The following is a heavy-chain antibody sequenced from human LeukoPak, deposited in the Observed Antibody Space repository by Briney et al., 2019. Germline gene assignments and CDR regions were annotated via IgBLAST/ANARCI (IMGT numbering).Heavy chain of an antibody. CDR3: ARGALTTVVTPYYYMDV. D-gene: IGHD4-23*01. V-gene: IGHV1-2*02. Sequence: ASVTVSCKASGYTFTGYYMHWVRQAPGQGLEWMGWINPNSGGTNYAQKFQGRVTMTRDTSISTAYMELSRLRSDDTAVYYCARGALTTVVTPYYYMDVWGKGTTVTASS. CDR2: INPNSGGT. CDR1: GYTFTGYY. J-gene: IGHJ6*03.